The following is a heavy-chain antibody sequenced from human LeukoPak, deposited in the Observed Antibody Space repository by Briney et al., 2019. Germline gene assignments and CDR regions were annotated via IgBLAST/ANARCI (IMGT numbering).Heavy chain of an antibody. J-gene: IGHJ3*02. D-gene: IGHD2-15*01. CDR3: ARGAYCSGGRCPGAFDI. V-gene: IGHV3-33*01. Sequence: GGSLRLFFAASGFTFSSYGMHWVRQAPGQGLEWVAVIWYDGSNKCYADSVKGRFTISRDNSKNTLYLQMNSLRAEDTAVYYCARGAYCSGGRCPGAFDIWGQGTMVTVSS. CDR1: GFTFSSYG. CDR2: IWYDGSNK.